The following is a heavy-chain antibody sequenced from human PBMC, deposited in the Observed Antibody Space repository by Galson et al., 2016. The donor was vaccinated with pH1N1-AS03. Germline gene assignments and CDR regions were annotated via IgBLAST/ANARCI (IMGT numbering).Heavy chain of an antibody. CDR2: IIPVFGPV. CDR3: ARGKELAPPFNWFDP. CDR1: GGTSRTSA. J-gene: IGHJ5*02. Sequence: SVKVSCKASGGTSRTSAFNWVRQAPGQGLEWMGGIIPVFGPVIYSQKFQGRVTITTNESTGTAYMELSSLRSDDSAAYYCARGKELAPPFNWFDPWGQGTLVTVSS. V-gene: IGHV1-69*05. D-gene: IGHD1-7*01.